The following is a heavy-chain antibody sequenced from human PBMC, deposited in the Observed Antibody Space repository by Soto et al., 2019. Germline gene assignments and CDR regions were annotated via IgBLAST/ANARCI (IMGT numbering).Heavy chain of an antibody. V-gene: IGHV3-30*18. CDR3: AKDRDPYYYYYLMDV. J-gene: IGHJ6*02. CDR1: GFAFDTYG. CDR2: MSYDGSKI. Sequence: PGGSLRLSCEASGFAFDTYGMHWIRQGAGQGLEWVATMSYDGSKIYYRDSVRGRFSISRDDPKRTLYLQMNSLRAEDTAVYYCAKDRDPYYYYYLMDVWGQGTTVTVSS.